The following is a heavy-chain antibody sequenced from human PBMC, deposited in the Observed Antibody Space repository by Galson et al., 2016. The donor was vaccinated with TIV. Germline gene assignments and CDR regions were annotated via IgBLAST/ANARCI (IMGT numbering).Heavy chain of an antibody. D-gene: IGHD1-7*01. CDR2: TYYTSKWNT. V-gene: IGHV6-1*01. J-gene: IGHJ6*02. CDR1: GDSVSGNTAA. CDR3: SRGNWNYGMGGAMDV. Sequence: CAISGDSVSGNTAAWNWVRQSPSRGLEWLGRTYYTSKWNTDYAVSVKGRIIIRHDTSMNQVSLQLSSVIPDDTAVYYCSRGNWNYGMGGAMDVWGRGTTVTVSS.